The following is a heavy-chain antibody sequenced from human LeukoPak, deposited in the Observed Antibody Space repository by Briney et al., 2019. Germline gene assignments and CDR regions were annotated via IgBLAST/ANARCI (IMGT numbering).Heavy chain of an antibody. Sequence: SVKVSCKASGGTFSSYAISWVRQAPGQGLEWMGGIIPIFGTANYAQKFQGRVTITTDESTSTTYMELSSLRSEDTAVYYCASLPLIAVAGKGWFDPWGQGTLVTVSS. V-gene: IGHV1-69*05. CDR2: IIPIFGTA. J-gene: IGHJ5*02. CDR3: ASLPLIAVAGKGWFDP. CDR1: GGTFSSYA. D-gene: IGHD6-19*01.